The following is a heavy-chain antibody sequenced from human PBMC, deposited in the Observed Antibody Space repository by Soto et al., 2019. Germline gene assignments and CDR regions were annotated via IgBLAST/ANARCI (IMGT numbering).Heavy chain of an antibody. CDR3: ARDSVVVAGSLDY. J-gene: IGHJ4*02. V-gene: IGHV4-59*01. CDR1: GGSISSYY. D-gene: IGHD2-15*01. CDR2: IYYSGST. Sequence: SETLSLTCTVSGGSISSYYWSWIRQPPGKGLEWIGYIYYSGSTNYNPSLKSRVTISVDTSKNQFSLKLSSVTAADTAVYYCARDSVVVAGSLDYWGQGTLVTVSS.